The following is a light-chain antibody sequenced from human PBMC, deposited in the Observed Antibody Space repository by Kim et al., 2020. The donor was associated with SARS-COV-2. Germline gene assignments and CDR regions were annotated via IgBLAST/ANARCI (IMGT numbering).Light chain of an antibody. CDR3: QQLNSFPRVT. J-gene: IGKJ4*01. CDR1: QGIASY. V-gene: IGKV1-9*01. CDR2: GAS. Sequence: SVGGRVTITCRDSQGIASYLAWYQQKPGGAPKLLIYGASTLQSGVPSRFSGSRSGTEFTLTISSLQPEDLATYYCQQLNSFPRVTFGGGTKVDIK.